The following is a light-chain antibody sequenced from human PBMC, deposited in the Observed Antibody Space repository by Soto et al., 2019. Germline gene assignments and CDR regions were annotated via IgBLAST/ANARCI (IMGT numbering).Light chain of an antibody. V-gene: IGKV1-12*01. Sequence: DIQMTQSPSSVSASVGDRVTISCRASQGVTTWLAWYQQKPGRAPKLLIYAASTLQSGVPSRFSGSGSGTDLTLTISSLQPEDFATYSCPQATSIPRTFGQGPKGHIX. CDR2: AAS. CDR3: PQATSIPRT. J-gene: IGKJ1*01. CDR1: QGVTTW.